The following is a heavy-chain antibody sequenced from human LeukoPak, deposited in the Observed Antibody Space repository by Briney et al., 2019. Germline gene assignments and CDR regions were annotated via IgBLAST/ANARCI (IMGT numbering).Heavy chain of an antibody. Sequence: KPSETLSLTCTVSGASITSDIFYWNWIRQSPGKGLEWIGAIHNSRGTPYNPSLESRLTISVDPSENKFFLKMTSVTDADTATYYCGKVGGNTNSWGQGTLVTVSS. CDR3: GKVGGNTNS. CDR2: IHNSRGT. D-gene: IGHD4-23*01. V-gene: IGHV4-30-4*01. J-gene: IGHJ4*02. CDR1: GASITSDIFY.